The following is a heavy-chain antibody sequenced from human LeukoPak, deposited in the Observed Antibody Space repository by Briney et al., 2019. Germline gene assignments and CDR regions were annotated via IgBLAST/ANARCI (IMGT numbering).Heavy chain of an antibody. Sequence: TGGSLRLSCAASEFSVGSNYMTWVRQAPGKGLEWVSLIYSGGSTYYADSVKGRFTISRDNSKNTLYLQMNSLRAEDTAVYYCAKDGGYNRPEYFQHWGQGTLVTVSS. CDR3: AKDGGYNRPEYFQH. J-gene: IGHJ1*01. D-gene: IGHD1-14*01. V-gene: IGHV3-53*01. CDR1: EFSVGSNY. CDR2: IYSGGST.